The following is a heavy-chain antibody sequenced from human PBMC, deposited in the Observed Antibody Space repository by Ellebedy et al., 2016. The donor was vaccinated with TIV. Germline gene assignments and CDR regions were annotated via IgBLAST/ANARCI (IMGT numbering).Heavy chain of an antibody. CDR3: ARSGFVWRPEFDY. CDR2: ISSSSSTI. V-gene: IGHV3-48*02. Sequence: GESLKISCAASAFTFSSYSMNWVRQAPGKGLEWVSYISSSSSTIYYADSVKDRFTISRDNAKNSLYLQMNSLRDEDTAVYYCARSGFVWRPEFDYWGQGTLVTVSS. CDR1: AFTFSSYS. J-gene: IGHJ4*02. D-gene: IGHD3-10*01.